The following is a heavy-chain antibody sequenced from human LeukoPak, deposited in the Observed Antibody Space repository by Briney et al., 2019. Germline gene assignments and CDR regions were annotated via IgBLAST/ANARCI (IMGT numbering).Heavy chain of an antibody. J-gene: IGHJ4*02. CDR1: GGSISSYY. CDR2: IYTSGRT. D-gene: IGHD6-6*01. V-gene: IGHV4-4*07. CDR3: ARDPQLGPFDY. Sequence: SETLSLTCTVSGGSISSYYWSWIRQPAGKGLEWIGRIYTSGRTNYNPSLKNRVTMSVDTSKKQFSLKLSSVTAADTAVYYCARDPQLGPFDYWGQGTLVTVSS.